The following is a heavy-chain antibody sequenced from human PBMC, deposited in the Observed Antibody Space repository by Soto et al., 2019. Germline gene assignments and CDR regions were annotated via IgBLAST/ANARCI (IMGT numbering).Heavy chain of an antibody. V-gene: IGHV3-23*01. Sequence: GGSLRLSCAASGFTVSSNYMSWVRQAPGKGLEWVSVISGSGGSTYYADSVKGRFTISRDNSKNTLYLQMNSLRAEDTAVYYCAKVPSDYYYYYYMDVWGKGTTVTVSS. J-gene: IGHJ6*03. CDR2: ISGSGGST. CDR3: AKVPSDYYYYYYMDV. CDR1: GFTVSSNY.